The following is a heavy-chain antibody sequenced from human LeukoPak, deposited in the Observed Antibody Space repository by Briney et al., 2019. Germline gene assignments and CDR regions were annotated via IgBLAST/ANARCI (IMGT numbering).Heavy chain of an antibody. V-gene: IGHV3-21*06. CDR3: ARDQPYYDSSGYPS. Sequence: GGSLRLSCAASGFTFSSYSMNWVRQAPGKGLEWVSSISIGSSSYINYADSVKGRFTISRDNAKNTLYLQMNSLRAEDTAVYYCARDQPYYDSSGYPSWGQGTLVTVSS. D-gene: IGHD3-22*01. CDR1: GFTFSSYS. CDR2: ISIGSSSYI. J-gene: IGHJ5*02.